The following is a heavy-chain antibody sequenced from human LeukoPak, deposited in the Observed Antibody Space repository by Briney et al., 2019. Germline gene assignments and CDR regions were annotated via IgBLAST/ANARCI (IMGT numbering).Heavy chain of an antibody. CDR3: ASGYSYSYPGGFDY. Sequence: SETLSLTCTVSGGSISSYYWSWIRQPAGKGLEWIGRIYPSGSTNFNPSLKSRVTMSVDTSKNQFSLKLSSVTAADTAVYYCASGYSYSYPGGFDYWGQGTLVTVSS. CDR1: GGSISSYY. CDR2: IYPSGST. V-gene: IGHV4-4*07. D-gene: IGHD5-18*01. J-gene: IGHJ4*02.